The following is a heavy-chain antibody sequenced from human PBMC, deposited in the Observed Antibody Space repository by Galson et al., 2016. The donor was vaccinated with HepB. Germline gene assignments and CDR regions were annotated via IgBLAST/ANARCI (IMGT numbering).Heavy chain of an antibody. CDR3: ASLSSSSPLQHQYGLDV. Sequence: SLRLSCAASGFTFSNYNMNWVRQAPGKGLEWVAYIRSSGDTIYYADSVRGRFTISRDNAKNSLFLQMQSLRDGDTAVYYCASLSSSSPLQHQYGLDVWGQGTTVTVSS. CDR1: GFTFSNYN. V-gene: IGHV3-48*02. CDR2: IRSSGDTI. D-gene: IGHD6-6*01. J-gene: IGHJ6*02.